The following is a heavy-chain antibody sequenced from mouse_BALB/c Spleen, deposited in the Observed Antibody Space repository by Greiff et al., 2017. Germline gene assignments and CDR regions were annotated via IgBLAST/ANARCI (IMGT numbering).Heavy chain of an antibody. CDR2: INPSSGYT. V-gene: IGHV1-4*01. D-gene: IGHD1-1*01. CDR3: ARSGYGSSYDY. Sequence: QVQLKQSGAELARPGASVKMSCKASGYTFTSYTMHWVKQRPGQGLEWIGYINPSSGYTNYNQKFKDKATLTADKSSSTAYMQLSSLTSEDSAVYYCARSGYGSSYDYWGQGTTLTVSS. CDR1: GYTFTSYT. J-gene: IGHJ2*01.